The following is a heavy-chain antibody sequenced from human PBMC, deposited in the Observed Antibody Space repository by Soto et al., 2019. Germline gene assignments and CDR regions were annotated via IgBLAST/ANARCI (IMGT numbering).Heavy chain of an antibody. J-gene: IGHJ5*02. CDR1: GGSISSGDYY. CDR2: IYYSGST. Sequence: TLSLTCTVSGGSISSGDYYWSWIRQPPGKGLEWIGYIYYSGSTYYNPSLKSRVTISVDTSKNQFSLKLSSATAADTAVYYCARDIVVTNWFDPWGQGTLVTVSS. V-gene: IGHV4-30-4*01. D-gene: IGHD2-15*01. CDR3: ARDIVVTNWFDP.